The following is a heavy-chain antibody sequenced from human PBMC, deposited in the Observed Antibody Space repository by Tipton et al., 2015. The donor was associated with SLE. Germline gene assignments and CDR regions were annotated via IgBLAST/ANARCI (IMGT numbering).Heavy chain of an antibody. J-gene: IGHJ6*02. CDR2: ISTGSSYI. D-gene: IGHD3/OR15-3a*01. Sequence: SLRLSCVASGFTFSSYNMNWVRQAPGKGLEWVSSISTGSSYIEYADSVKGRFTISRDNAKNSLYLQMNSLRAEDTAVYYCARDLGAGGFFDYPYGMDVWGQGTTVTVSS. CDR3: ARDLGAGGFFDYPYGMDV. CDR1: GFTFSSYN. V-gene: IGHV3-21*01.